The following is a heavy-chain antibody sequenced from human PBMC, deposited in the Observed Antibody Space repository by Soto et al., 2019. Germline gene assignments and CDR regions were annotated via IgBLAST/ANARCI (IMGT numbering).Heavy chain of an antibody. Sequence: PSETLSLTCTVSGGSISSSSYYWGWIRQPPGKGLEWIGSIYYSGSTYYNPSLKSRVTISVDTSKNQFSLKLSSVTAADTAVYYCASPKIAFYNWFGPWGQGTLVTVS. D-gene: IGHD3-3*02. V-gene: IGHV4-39*01. CDR2: IYYSGST. CDR3: ASPKIAFYNWFGP. J-gene: IGHJ5*02. CDR1: GGSISSSSYY.